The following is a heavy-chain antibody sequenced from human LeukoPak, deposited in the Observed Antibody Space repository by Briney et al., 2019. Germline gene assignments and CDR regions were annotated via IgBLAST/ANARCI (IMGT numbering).Heavy chain of an antibody. CDR1: GGSISTSYYY. D-gene: IGHD3-10*01. CDR3: ACTGFFGWFGP. CDR2: LSYSGST. V-gene: IGHV4-39*01. J-gene: IGHJ5*02. Sequence: SETLSLTCTVSGGSISTSYYYWGWIRQPPGKGLEWIGTLSYSGSTYYNPSLKSRVTISVDTSKNQFSLKLSSVTAADTAVYYCACTGFFGWFGPWGQGTLVTVSS.